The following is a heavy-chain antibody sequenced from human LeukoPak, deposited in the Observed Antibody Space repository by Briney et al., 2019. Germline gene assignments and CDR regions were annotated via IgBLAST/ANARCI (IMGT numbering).Heavy chain of an antibody. CDR1: GYTFTDYY. V-gene: IGHV1-2*02. J-gene: IGHJ5*02. CDR2: INPYNGDT. CDR3: ARGAPNPYSSSWYH. D-gene: IGHD6-13*01. Sequence: ASVKVSCKASGYTFTDYYMHWVRQAPGQGLEWMGWINPYNGDTNYAQKLQGRVTMTIDTSISTVYMELRSLRSDDRAVCYCARGAPNPYSSSWYHWGQGTLVTVSS.